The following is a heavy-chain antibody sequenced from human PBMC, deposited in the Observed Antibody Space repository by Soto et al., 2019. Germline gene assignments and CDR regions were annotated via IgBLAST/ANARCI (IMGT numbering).Heavy chain of an antibody. CDR1: GYTFTDYY. J-gene: IGHJ6*02. Sequence: QVQLVQSGAEVKKPGASVKVSCKASGYTFTDYYMHWVRQAPGQGLEWMGWLNPNSGGTNYVQKFQGRVTMTRDTSISTVYMELSRLRSDDTAVYYCARLSEGAALDVWGQGTTVTVSS. CDR3: ARLSEGAALDV. CDR2: LNPNSGGT. D-gene: IGHD6-25*01. V-gene: IGHV1-2*02.